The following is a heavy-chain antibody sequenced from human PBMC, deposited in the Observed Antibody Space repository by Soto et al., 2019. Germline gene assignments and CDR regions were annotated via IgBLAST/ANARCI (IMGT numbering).Heavy chain of an antibody. CDR2: FDPTNSYT. J-gene: IGHJ4*02. V-gene: IGHV5-10-1*01. Sequence: GESLKISCKGSGYSFTTYWISWVRQMPGKGLEWMGYFDPTNSYTKYSPSFQGHVTISVDKSISTAYLQWSSLKASDTAMYYCARHDYGDYISGIDYWGQGTLVTVSS. CDR1: GYSFTTYW. D-gene: IGHD4-17*01. CDR3: ARHDYGDYISGIDY.